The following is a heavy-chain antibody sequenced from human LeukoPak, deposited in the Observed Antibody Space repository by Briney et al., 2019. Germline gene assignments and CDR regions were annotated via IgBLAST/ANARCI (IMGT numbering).Heavy chain of an antibody. J-gene: IGHJ4*02. Sequence: PGGSLRLSCAASGFTFSSYAMSWVRQAPGKGLEGVSASSCSGGSTYYADSVKGRFTISRDNAKNSLYLQMNSLRAEDTAVYYCASSSGYYGSRYYFDYWGQGTLVTVSS. V-gene: IGHV3-23*01. CDR3: ASSSGYYGSRYYFDY. D-gene: IGHD3-22*01. CDR1: GFTFSSYA. CDR2: SSCSGGST.